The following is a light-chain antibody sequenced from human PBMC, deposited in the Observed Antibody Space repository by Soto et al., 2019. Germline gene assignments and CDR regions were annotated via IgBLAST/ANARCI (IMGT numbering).Light chain of an antibody. CDR3: CSYTTSTTYV. CDR1: SSDVGGFNY. V-gene: IGLV2-14*01. CDR2: EVS. Sequence: QSALTKPASVSGSPGQSITISCTGTSSDVGGFNYVSWYQQHPGKAPKLMIDEVSNRPSGVSNRFSGSKSGNTASLTISGLQAEDEADYYCCSYTTSTTYVFGTGTKVTVL. J-gene: IGLJ1*01.